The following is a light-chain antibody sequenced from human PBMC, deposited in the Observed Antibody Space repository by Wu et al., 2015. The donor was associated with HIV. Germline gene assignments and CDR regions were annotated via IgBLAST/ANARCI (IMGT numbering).Light chain of an antibody. J-gene: IGKJ1*01. CDR1: QDLGTY. CDR3: QQYNSWT. CDR2: AAS. Sequence: QLTQSPTSLSASVGDRVTMTCRASQDLGTYLAWYQQKPGKAPKLLIYAASTLESGVPSRFSGSGSGTEFTLTISSLQPDDFATYYCQQYNSWTFGQGTKVDIK. V-gene: IGKV1-9*01.